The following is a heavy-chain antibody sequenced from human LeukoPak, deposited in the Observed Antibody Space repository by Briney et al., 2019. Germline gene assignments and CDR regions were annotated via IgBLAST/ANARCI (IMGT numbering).Heavy chain of an antibody. D-gene: IGHD3-10*01. V-gene: IGHV3-48*01. J-gene: IGHJ6*03. Sequence: GGSLRLSCAASGFTFSSYSMNWVRQAPGKGLEWISYIDGSHSTIYYADSVKGRFTISRDNSKNTLYLQMNSLKGDDTAVYYCAKDSAFYYIDVWGKGTTVIISS. CDR3: AKDSAFYYIDV. CDR1: GFTFSSYS. CDR2: IDGSHSTI.